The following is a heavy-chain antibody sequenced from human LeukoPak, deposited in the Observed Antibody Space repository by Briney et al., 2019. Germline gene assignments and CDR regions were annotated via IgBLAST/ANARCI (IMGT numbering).Heavy chain of an antibody. J-gene: IGHJ4*02. CDR3: ATGRPYGDYKEVDY. Sequence: SETLSLTCIVSGGSISSYYWSWIRQPPGKGLEWIGYIYYSGSTNYNPSLKSRVTISVDTSKNQFSLKLSSVTAADTAVYYCATGRPYGDYKEVDYWGQGTLVTVSS. CDR1: GGSISSYY. CDR2: IYYSGST. V-gene: IGHV4-59*08. D-gene: IGHD4-17*01.